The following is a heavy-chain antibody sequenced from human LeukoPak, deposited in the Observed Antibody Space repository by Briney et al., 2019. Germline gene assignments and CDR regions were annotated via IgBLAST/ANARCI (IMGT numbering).Heavy chain of an antibody. J-gene: IGHJ4*02. Sequence: GESLKISCKGSGYSFTSYWIGWVRQMPGEGLEWMGIIYPGDSDTRHSPSFQGQVTISADKSISTAYLQWSSLKASDTAMYYCARQEREMATTHFDYWGQGTLVTVSS. D-gene: IGHD5-24*01. CDR1: GYSFTSYW. CDR2: IYPGDSDT. CDR3: ARQEREMATTHFDY. V-gene: IGHV5-51*01.